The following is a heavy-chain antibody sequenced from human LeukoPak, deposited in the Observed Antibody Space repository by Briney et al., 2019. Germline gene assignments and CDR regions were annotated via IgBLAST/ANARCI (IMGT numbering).Heavy chain of an antibody. Sequence: SGGSLRLSCAASGFTFSSYAMSWVRQAPGKGLEWVSAISGSGGSTYYADSVKGRFTISRDNSKNTLYLQMNSLRAEDTAVYYCAKAGLGIQLWTTYYFDYWGQGTLVTVSS. V-gene: IGHV3-23*01. CDR2: ISGSGGST. CDR1: GFTFSSYA. D-gene: IGHD5-18*01. CDR3: AKAGLGIQLWTTYYFDY. J-gene: IGHJ4*02.